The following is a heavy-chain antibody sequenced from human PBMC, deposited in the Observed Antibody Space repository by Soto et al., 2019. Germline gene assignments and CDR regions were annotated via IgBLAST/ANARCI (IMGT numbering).Heavy chain of an antibody. D-gene: IGHD3-3*01. J-gene: IGHJ6*02. CDR3: ARGSPDYDFWSGYYSIYGMDV. CDR1: GGTFSSYT. CDR2: IIPILGIA. V-gene: IGHV1-69*02. Sequence: GASVKVSCKASGGTFSSYTISWVRQAPGQGLEWMGRIIPILGIANYAQKFQGRVTITADKSTSTAYMELSSLRSEDTAVYYCARGSPDYDFWSGYYSIYGMDVWGQGTTVTVSS.